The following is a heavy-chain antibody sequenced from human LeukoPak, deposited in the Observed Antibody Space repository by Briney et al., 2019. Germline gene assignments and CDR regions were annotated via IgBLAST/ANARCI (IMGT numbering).Heavy chain of an antibody. J-gene: IGHJ4*02. D-gene: IGHD3-22*01. V-gene: IGHV4-34*01. Sequence: PSETLSLTCAVYGGSFSGYYWSWIRQPPGKGLEWIGEINNSGSTNYNPSLKSRVTISVDTSKNQFCLKLSSVTAADTAVYYCARGPRVKYYYDSSGYYTPWGYWGQGTLVTVFS. CDR2: INNSGST. CDR1: GGSFSGYY. CDR3: ARGPRVKYYYDSSGYYTPWGY.